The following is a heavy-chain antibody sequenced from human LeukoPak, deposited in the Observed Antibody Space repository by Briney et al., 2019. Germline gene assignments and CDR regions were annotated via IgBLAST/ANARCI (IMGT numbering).Heavy chain of an antibody. CDR1: GLTVGGNY. CDR2: LHRDGPT. J-gene: IGHJ3*02. CDR3: ARVLNPTTGGAFDI. Sequence: GGSLGLSCAASGLTVGGNYVTWVRQAPGKGLEWVSILHRDGPTFYTDSVKGRFTFSRDNSKNTVFLQMNSLRVEDTAVYYCARVLNPTTGGAFDIWGLGTMVTVSS. D-gene: IGHD7-27*01. V-gene: IGHV3-53*01.